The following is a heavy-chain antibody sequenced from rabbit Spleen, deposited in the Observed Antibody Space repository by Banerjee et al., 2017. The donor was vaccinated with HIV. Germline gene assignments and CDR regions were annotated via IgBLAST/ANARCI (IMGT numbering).Heavy chain of an antibody. D-gene: IGHD2-1*01. J-gene: IGHJ6*01. CDR1: GVSFSGNSY. CDR3: ARGSAAMTMVITGYYLSL. V-gene: IGHV1S40*01. CDR2: IYTGDGST. Sequence: QSLEESGGDLVKPGASLTLTCIASGVSFSGNSYMCWVRQAPGKGLEWIGCIYTGDGSTAYASWAKGRFTVSKTSSTTVTLQLNSLTAADTATYFCARGSAAMTMVITGYYLSLWGPGTLVTVS.